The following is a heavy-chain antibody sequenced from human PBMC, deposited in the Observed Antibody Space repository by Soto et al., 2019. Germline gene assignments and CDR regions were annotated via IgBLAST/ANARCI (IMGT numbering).Heavy chain of an antibody. V-gene: IGHV4-59*01. D-gene: IGHD4-17*01. CDR1: GGSMSANY. CDR2: IYYTGST. J-gene: IGHJ4*02. CDR3: ARGGSYGDFFDY. Sequence: SETLSLTCTVSGGSMSANYWTWIRQSPGKGLEWIGYIYYTGSTKYNPSLKSRVTISLDTSKNQFSLRLTSVTSADTAVYYCARGGSYGDFFDYWGQGAQVTVS.